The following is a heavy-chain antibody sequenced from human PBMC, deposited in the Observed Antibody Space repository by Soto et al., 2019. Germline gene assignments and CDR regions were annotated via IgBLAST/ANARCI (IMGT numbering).Heavy chain of an antibody. J-gene: IGHJ4*01. CDR3: TTDSYTSVIVVRFDY. V-gene: IGHV3-15*07. Sequence: GGSLRLSCAASGFAFSNAWINRVRQAPGKGLEWVGRIKSKGHGGTTDFAAPVRGRFAISRDDSRNLVYMQMNSLNTEDTAVYYCTTDSYTSVIVVRFDYWGHGTLVTVSS. D-gene: IGHD3-22*01. CDR2: IKSKGHGGTT. CDR1: GFAFSNAW.